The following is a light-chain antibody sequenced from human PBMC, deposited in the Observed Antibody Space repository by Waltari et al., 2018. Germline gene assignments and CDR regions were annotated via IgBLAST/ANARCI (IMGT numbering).Light chain of an antibody. V-gene: IGLV1-44*01. Sequence: QSVLPQPPSASGAPGQRVTIPCSGGSSHIATHTVNWYQHLPGAAPKLLIYSNSQRPSGVPDRFSGSQSGTSASLAISGLQSEDEGDYYCAAWDDALNGHLFGGGTKLTVL. J-gene: IGLJ2*01. CDR2: SNS. CDR3: AAWDDALNGHL. CDR1: SSHIATHT.